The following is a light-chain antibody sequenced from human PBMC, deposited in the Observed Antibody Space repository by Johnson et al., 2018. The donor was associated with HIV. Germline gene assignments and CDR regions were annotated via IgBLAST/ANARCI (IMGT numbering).Light chain of an antibody. Sequence: QSMLTQPPSVSAAPGQKVTISCSGSSSNIGNNYVSWYQQLPGTAPKLLIYDNNKRPSGIPDRFSGSKSGPSATLGITGLPTGDEADYYCGTWDSSLSVPYVFGTGTKVTVL. CDR3: GTWDSSLSVPYV. CDR2: DNN. J-gene: IGLJ1*01. V-gene: IGLV1-51*01. CDR1: SSNIGNNY.